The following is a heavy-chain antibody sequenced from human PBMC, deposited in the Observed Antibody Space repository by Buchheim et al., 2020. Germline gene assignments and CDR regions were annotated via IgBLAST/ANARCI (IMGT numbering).Heavy chain of an antibody. J-gene: IGHJ5*02. Sequence: QVQLQESGPGLVKPSQTLSLTCAVSGDSISSGTYFWSWIRQPPGKGLEWIGYVYYSGSTYYNPSLKSRVTISVETSKNQFTLKLSSVTAADTAVYYCARARATGWFDPWGQGTL. V-gene: IGHV4-30-4*07. CDR2: VYYSGST. D-gene: IGHD2-15*01. CDR1: GDSISSGTYF. CDR3: ARARATGWFDP.